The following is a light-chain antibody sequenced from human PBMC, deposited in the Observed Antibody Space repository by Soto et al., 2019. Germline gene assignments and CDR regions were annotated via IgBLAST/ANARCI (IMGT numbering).Light chain of an antibody. CDR3: QQYNSYS. Sequence: DIQMTQSPSTLSSSVGDRVTLTCRASQSISNWLAWYQRKPGTAPKLLIYHASTLESGVPARFSGRGSGTEFTLTISSLQPDDFAAYYCQQYNSYSFGQGTKVDIK. CDR1: QSISNW. CDR2: HAS. V-gene: IGKV1-5*01. J-gene: IGKJ1*01.